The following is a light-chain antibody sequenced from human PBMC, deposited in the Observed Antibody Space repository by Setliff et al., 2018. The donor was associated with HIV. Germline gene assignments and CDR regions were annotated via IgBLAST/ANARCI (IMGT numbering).Light chain of an antibody. CDR3: CSNTGSNTFV. CDR2: QAT. J-gene: IGLJ1*01. Sequence: QSVLAQPASVSGSLGQSITISCTGTSNDVGRYDLVSWYQQHPARAPKLIIYQATRRPSGVSNRFSGSKSGNVASLTISGLQAEDEADYYCCSNTGSNTFVFGTGTKVTVL. V-gene: IGLV2-23*01. CDR1: SNDVGRYDL.